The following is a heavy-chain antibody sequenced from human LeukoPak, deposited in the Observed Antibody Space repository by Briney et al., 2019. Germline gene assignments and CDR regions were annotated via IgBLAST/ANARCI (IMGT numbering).Heavy chain of an antibody. Sequence: PGGSLRLSCAASGFTFSSYSMNWVRQAPGKGLEWVSYISSSSSNIYYADSVKGRFTISRDNAKNSLYLQMNSLRAEDTAVYYCARELLPAVTEGWFDPWGQGTLVTVSS. D-gene: IGHD2-2*01. V-gene: IGHV3-48*01. CDR1: GFTFSSYS. CDR2: ISSSSSNI. CDR3: ARELLPAVTEGWFDP. J-gene: IGHJ5*02.